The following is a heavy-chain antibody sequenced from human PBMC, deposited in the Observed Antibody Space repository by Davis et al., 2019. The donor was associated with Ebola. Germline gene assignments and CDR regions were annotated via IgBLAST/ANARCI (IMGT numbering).Heavy chain of an antibody. Sequence: ASVKVSCKASGYTFTSYGISWVRQAPGQGLEWMGWISAYNGNTNYAQKLQGRVTMTTDTSTSTAYMELRSLRSDDTAAYFCATLTRGDNSYGYMRYWGQGSLVSVSS. D-gene: IGHD3-16*01. J-gene: IGHJ4*02. CDR2: ISAYNGNT. CDR3: ATLTRGDNSYGYMRY. CDR1: GYTFTSYG. V-gene: IGHV1-18*01.